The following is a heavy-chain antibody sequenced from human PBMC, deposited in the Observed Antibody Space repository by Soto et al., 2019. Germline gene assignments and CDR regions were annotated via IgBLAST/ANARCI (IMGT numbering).Heavy chain of an antibody. CDR2: VYHSGSA. Sequence: QVQLQESGPGLVKTSETLSLTCDVSGASISSSHWWCWLRQPPGKGLEWIGEVYHSGSANYNPSLKSRVTMSVDKSKNQFSLRLSSVTAADTALYYCARIAVVPAALDPWGQGTLVTVSS. D-gene: IGHD2-2*01. V-gene: IGHV4-4*02. J-gene: IGHJ5*02. CDR1: GASISSSHW. CDR3: ARIAVVPAALDP.